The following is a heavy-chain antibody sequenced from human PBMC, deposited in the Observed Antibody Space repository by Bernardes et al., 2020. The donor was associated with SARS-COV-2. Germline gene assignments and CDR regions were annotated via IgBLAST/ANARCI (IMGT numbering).Heavy chain of an antibody. CDR1: GFIFRNSW. CDR2: INQDGSEK. D-gene: IGHD4-17*01. Sequence: GGSLRLSCAASGFIFRNSWVTWVRQAPGKGLEWVANINQDGSEKDYVDSVKGRFTISRDNAKNSLYLQMNSLRVEDTAVYYCARAGFGDEGLDHWGQGTLVTVSS. J-gene: IGHJ5*02. V-gene: IGHV3-7*03. CDR3: ARAGFGDEGLDH.